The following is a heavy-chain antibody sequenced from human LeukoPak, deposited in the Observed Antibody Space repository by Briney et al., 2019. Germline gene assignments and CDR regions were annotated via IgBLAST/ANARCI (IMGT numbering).Heavy chain of an antibody. CDR2: INHSGST. CDR1: GGSFSGYY. D-gene: IGHD2-15*01. Sequence: SETLSLTCAVYGGSFSGYYWSWIRQPPGKGLEWTGEINHSGSTNYNPSLKSRVTISVDTSKNQFSLKLSSVTAADTAVYYCANHETYCSGGSCYLVDYWGQGTLVTVSS. CDR3: ANHETYCSGGSCYLVDY. V-gene: IGHV4-34*01. J-gene: IGHJ4*02.